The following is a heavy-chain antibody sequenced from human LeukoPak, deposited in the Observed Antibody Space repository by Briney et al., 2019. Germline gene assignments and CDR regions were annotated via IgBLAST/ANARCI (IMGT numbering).Heavy chain of an antibody. CDR1: GFTSSSYG. CDR2: ISYDGSNK. CDR3: AKEDVVGANFDY. D-gene: IGHD1-26*01. V-gene: IGHV3-30*18. J-gene: IGHJ4*02. Sequence: GGSLRLSCAASGFTSSSYGMHWVRQAPGKGLEWVAVISYDGSNKYYADSVKGRFAISRDNSKNTLYLQMNSLRAEDTAVYYCAKEDVVGANFDYWGQGTLVTVSS.